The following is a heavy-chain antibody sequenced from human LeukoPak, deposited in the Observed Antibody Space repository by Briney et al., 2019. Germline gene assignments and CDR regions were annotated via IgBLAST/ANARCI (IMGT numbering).Heavy chain of an antibody. CDR3: ARTSKSTVTFDY. CDR2: IYHSGST. Sequence: SETLSLTCTVSGYSISSGYYWGWIRQPPGKGLEWIGSIYHSGSTYYNPSLKSRVTISVDTSKNQFSLKLTSVTAADTAVYYCARTSKSTVTFDYWGQGTLVTVSS. J-gene: IGHJ4*02. CDR1: GYSISSGYY. V-gene: IGHV4-38-2*02. D-gene: IGHD4-17*01.